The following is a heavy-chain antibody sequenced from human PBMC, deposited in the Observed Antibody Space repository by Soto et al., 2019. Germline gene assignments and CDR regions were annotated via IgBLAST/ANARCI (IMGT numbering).Heavy chain of an antibody. Sequence: GGSLRLSCVVTGLNFDDFAMHWVRQAPGKGLEWVSGITWNSRVLAYADSVKGRFTISRDNARNSLYLQMDSLRDEDTALYYCAKGRYDFWSPYYFDSWGQGTMVTVSS. CDR2: ITWNSRVL. V-gene: IGHV3-9*01. J-gene: IGHJ4*02. D-gene: IGHD3-3*01. CDR3: AKGRYDFWSPYYFDS. CDR1: GLNFDDFA.